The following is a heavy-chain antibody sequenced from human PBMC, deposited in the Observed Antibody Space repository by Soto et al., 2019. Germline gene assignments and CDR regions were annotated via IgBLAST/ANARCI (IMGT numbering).Heavy chain of an antibody. CDR2: ISSDGSST. Sequence: VQLVESGGVLAQPGGSLRLSCAASGFTFNSYWMHWVRQAPGKGLVWVSRISSDGSSTDYADSVKGRFTVSRDNAKYTLYLQMNSLRAEDTAVYHCARDLATTNYYVALDVWGQGTTVTVSS. V-gene: IGHV3-74*01. D-gene: IGHD5-12*01. CDR1: GFTFNSYW. CDR3: ARDLATTNYYVALDV. J-gene: IGHJ6*02.